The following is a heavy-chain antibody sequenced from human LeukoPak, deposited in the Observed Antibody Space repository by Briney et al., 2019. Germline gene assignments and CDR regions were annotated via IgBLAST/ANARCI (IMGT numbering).Heavy chain of an antibody. CDR1: GFTFSSYE. J-gene: IGHJ4*02. D-gene: IGHD6-19*01. V-gene: IGHV3-48*03. CDR3: ARDMGEWLVREIFDY. CDR2: ISSSGSTI. Sequence: PGGSLRLSCAASGFTFSSYEMNWVRQAPGKGLEWVSYISSSGSTIYYADSVKGRFTISRDNAKNSLYLQMNSLRAEDTAVYYCARDMGEWLVREIFDYWGQGTLVTVSS.